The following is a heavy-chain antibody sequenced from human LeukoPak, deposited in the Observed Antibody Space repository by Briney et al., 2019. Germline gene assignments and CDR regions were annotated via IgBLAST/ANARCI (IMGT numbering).Heavy chain of an antibody. CDR2: IYYSGST. CDR3: ARYGEVVAGIDY. CDR1: GGPISSSSYY. D-gene: IGHD3-22*01. J-gene: IGHJ4*02. V-gene: IGHV4-39*01. Sequence: SETLSLTCTVSGGPISSSSYYWGWIRQPPGKGLEWIGSIYYSGSTYYNPSLKSRVTISVDTSKNQFSLKLSSVTAADTAVYYCARYGEVVAGIDYWGQGTLVTVSS.